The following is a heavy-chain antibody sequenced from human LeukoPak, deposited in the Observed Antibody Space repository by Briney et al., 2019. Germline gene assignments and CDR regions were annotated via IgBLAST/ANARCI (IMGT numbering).Heavy chain of an antibody. V-gene: IGHV4-30-4*01. D-gene: IGHD4-17*01. J-gene: IGHJ4*02. CDR1: GFTFSDYY. CDR3: ARDYYGDYYFDY. CDR2: IYYSGST. Sequence: LRLSCAASGFTFSDYYMSWIRQPPGKGLEWIGYIYYSGSTYYNPSLKSRVTISVDTSKNQFSLKLSSVTAADTAVYYCARDYYGDYYFDYWGQGTLVTVSS.